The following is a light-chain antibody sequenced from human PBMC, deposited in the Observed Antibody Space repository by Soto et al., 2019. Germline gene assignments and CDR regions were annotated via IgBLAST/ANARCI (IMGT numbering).Light chain of an antibody. CDR3: QQRSSWPIP. V-gene: IGKV3D-20*02. CDR2: GAS. CDR1: QSVSSSY. J-gene: IGKJ5*01. Sequence: IMLTQSPGTLSLSPGERATLSCRASQSVSSSYLAWYQQTPGQAPRLLVYGASSRATGIPDRCSGSGSGTVFTPTISSLEPEDGAVYCCQQRSSWPIPFGEGTRLEIK.